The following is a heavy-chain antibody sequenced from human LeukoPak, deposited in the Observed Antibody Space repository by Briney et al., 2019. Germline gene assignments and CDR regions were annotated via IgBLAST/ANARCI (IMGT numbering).Heavy chain of an antibody. Sequence: KPGESLKISCKGSGYSFTSYWIGWVRQMPGKGLEWMGIIYPGDSDTRYSPSFQGQVTISADKSLSTAYLQWSSLKASDTAMYYCARHPYSSSFSDAFDIWGQGTMVTVSS. CDR1: GYSFTSYW. D-gene: IGHD6-6*01. J-gene: IGHJ3*02. V-gene: IGHV5-51*01. CDR3: ARHPYSSSFSDAFDI. CDR2: IYPGDSDT.